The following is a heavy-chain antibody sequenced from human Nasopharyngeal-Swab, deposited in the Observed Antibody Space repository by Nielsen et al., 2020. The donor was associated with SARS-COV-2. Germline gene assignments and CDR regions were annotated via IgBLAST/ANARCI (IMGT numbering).Heavy chain of an antibody. CDR2: IRSKPYGGTT. J-gene: IGHJ4*01. D-gene: IGHD1-26*01. Sequence: GESLKISCTASGFTFRDHAMSWVRQAPGKGLEWIGFIRSKPYGGTTEYAASVKGRFTISRDDSKSIAYLQMNSLKTDDTAVYYCARGSGYSGSYEDYWGQGTPVTVSS. V-gene: IGHV3-49*04. CDR3: ARGSGYSGSYEDY. CDR1: GFTFRDHA.